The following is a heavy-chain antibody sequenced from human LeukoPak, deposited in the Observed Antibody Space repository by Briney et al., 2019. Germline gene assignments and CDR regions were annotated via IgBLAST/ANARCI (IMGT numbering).Heavy chain of an antibody. CDR3: AKDHRVTAGYSYGYDAFDI. Sequence: PGGSLRLSCAASGFTFSSYGMHWVRQAPGKGLEWVAVIWYGGSNKYYADSVKGRFTISRDNSKNTLYLQMNSLRAEDTAVYYCAKDHRVTAGYSYGYDAFDIWGQGTMATVSS. D-gene: IGHD5-18*01. CDR1: GFTFSSYG. J-gene: IGHJ3*02. CDR2: IWYGGSNK. V-gene: IGHV3-30*02.